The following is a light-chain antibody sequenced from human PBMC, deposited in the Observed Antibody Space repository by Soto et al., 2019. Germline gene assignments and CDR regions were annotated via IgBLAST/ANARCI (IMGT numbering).Light chain of an antibody. J-gene: IGKJ1*01. CDR1: QSVSSH. V-gene: IGKV3-11*01. Sequence: EIVLTQSPATLSLSPGERATLSCRASQSVSSHLAWYQQKPGQSPRLLIYDASNRATGIPARFSGSGSGTDFTLTISSLEPEDFAFYFCQQRSHWPTFCQGTKVEIK. CDR3: QQRSHWPT. CDR2: DAS.